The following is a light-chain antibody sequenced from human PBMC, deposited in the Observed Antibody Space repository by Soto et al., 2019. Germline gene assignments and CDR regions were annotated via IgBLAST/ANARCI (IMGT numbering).Light chain of an antibody. CDR2: GNS. CDR1: SSNTGAGYD. J-gene: IGLJ2*01. Sequence: QAVVTQPPSVSGAPGQRVTISCTGSSSNTGAGYDVHWYQQLPGTAPKLLIYGNSNRPSGVPDRFSGSKSGTSASLAITGLQAEDEADYYCQSYDSSVSKVVFGGGTKLTVL. V-gene: IGLV1-40*01. CDR3: QSYDSSVSKVV.